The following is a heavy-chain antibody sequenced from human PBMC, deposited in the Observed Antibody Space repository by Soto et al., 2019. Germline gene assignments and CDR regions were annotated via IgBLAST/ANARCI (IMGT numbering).Heavy chain of an antibody. CDR3: ARDGRYSSGWFPPDY. CDR2: IIPIFGTA. D-gene: IGHD6-19*01. V-gene: IGHV1-69*01. CDR1: GGTFSSYA. J-gene: IGHJ4*02. Sequence: QVQLVQSGAEVKKPGSSVKVSCKASGGTFSSYAISWVRQAPGQGLEWMGGIIPIFGTANYAQKFQGRVTITADESTSTDYMELSSLRSEDTAVYYCARDGRYSSGWFPPDYWGQGTLVTGSS.